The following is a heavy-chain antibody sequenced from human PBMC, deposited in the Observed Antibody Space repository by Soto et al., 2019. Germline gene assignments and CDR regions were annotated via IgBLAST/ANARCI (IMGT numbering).Heavy chain of an antibody. V-gene: IGHV3-33*01. D-gene: IGHD2-8*01. CDR1: GFTFSSYG. CDR3: ARDLFGYCTNGVCYNYGMDV. J-gene: IGHJ6*02. CDR2: IWYDGSNK. Sequence: GSLRLSCAASGFTFSSYGLHWARQAPGKGLEWVAVIWYDGSNKYYADSVKCRFTISRDNSKNTLYLQMNSLRAEDTAVYYCARDLFGYCTNGVCYNYGMDVWGQGTTVTVSS.